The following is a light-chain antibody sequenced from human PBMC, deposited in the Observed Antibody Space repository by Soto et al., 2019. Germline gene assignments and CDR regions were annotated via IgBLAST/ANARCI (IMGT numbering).Light chain of an antibody. CDR1: QSVSSN. CDR3: QQYNNWPPWT. CDR2: GAS. V-gene: IGKV3-15*01. J-gene: IGKJ1*01. Sequence: EIVMTRSPATLSVSPGERATLSCRASQSVSSNLAWYQQKPGQAPRLLIYGASTRATGIPARFSGSGSGTEFTLTISSLRSEDFAVYSCQQYNNWPPWTFGQGTKVDIK.